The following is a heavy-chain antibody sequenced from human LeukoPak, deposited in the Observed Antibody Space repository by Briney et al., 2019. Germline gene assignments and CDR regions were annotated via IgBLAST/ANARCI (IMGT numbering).Heavy chain of an antibody. CDR3: ARGHWSGYSYNWFDP. CDR2: IIPIFATA. D-gene: IGHD3-3*01. Sequence: ASVKVSCKASGGTFSNYAISWVRQAPGQGLEWMGGIIPIFATAKYAQKFQGRVTMTRTTSMSTAYMELNSLRSEDTAVYYCARGHWSGYSYNWFDPWGQGTLVTVSS. CDR1: GGTFSNYA. J-gene: IGHJ5*02. V-gene: IGHV1-69*05.